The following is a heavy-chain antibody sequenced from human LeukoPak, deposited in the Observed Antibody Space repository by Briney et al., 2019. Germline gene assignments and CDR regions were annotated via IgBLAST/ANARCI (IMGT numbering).Heavy chain of an antibody. V-gene: IGHV4-59*08. D-gene: IGHD5-24*01. CDR3: RRYGGDGYNYYLDH. Sequence: NPSETLSLTCTVSGGPISSYYGSWIRQPPGKGLEWIGYIYYSGNTIYNPSLESRVTISVDTSKDLFSLYLSSVTAADTAVYYGRRYGGDGYNYYLDHWGQGTLVTVSS. J-gene: IGHJ4*02. CDR2: IYYSGNT. CDR1: GGPISSYY.